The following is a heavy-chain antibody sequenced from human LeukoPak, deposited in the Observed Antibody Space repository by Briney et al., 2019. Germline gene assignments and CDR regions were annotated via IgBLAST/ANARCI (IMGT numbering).Heavy chain of an antibody. CDR1: GFTFSTHS. CDR2: ISSSSSTI. Sequence: PGGSLRLSCAASGFTFSTHSMVWVRQAPGKGLECVSYISSSSSTIYYADSVKGRFTISRDNAENSVHLQMNSLRAEDTAVYYCLRVETYAYYDSWGQGTLVTVSS. CDR3: LRVETYAYYDS. V-gene: IGHV3-48*01. J-gene: IGHJ4*02. D-gene: IGHD4-23*01.